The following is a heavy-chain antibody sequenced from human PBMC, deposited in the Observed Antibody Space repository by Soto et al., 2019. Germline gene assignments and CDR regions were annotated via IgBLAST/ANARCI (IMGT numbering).Heavy chain of an antibody. V-gene: IGHV3-30*04. J-gene: IGHJ4*02. Sequence: GSLRLSCAASGFTFRNYAIHWVRQAPGKGLEWVAVISRDGSHKYYLDSVKGRFTISRDNSKDTVNLLMNSLRDDDSAMYYCARSRNSAVADSFDFWGQGTLVTVSS. CDR3: ARSRNSAVADSFDF. D-gene: IGHD1-26*01. CDR1: GFTFRNYA. CDR2: ISRDGSHK.